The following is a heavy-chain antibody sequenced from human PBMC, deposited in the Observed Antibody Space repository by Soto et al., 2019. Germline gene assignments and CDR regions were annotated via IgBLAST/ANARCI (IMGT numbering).Heavy chain of an antibody. V-gene: IGHV1-69*12. Sequence: QVQLVQSGAEVKKPGSSVKVSCKASGGTFSSYAISWVRQAPGQGLEWMGGIIPIFGTANYAQKFQGRVTITADESTSTASMELSSLRSEDTAVYYCARGRYCISTSCKNWFDPWGQGTLVTVSS. CDR2: IIPIFGTA. CDR3: ARGRYCISTSCKNWFDP. D-gene: IGHD2-2*01. J-gene: IGHJ5*02. CDR1: GGTFSSYA.